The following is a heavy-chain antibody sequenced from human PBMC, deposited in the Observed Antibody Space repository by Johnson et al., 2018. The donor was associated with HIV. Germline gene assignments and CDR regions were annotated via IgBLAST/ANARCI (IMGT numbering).Heavy chain of an antibody. Sequence: VQLVESGGGVVRPGGSLRLSCAASGFTFDDYGMSWVRQAPEKRLEWVSGINWNGGSTGYADSVRGRFTISRDNAKNSLYLQMNSLRAEDTAVYSCARDRGGYYYDSSGLDAFDIWGQGTMVTVSS. D-gene: IGHD3-22*01. J-gene: IGHJ3*02. CDR1: GFTFDDYG. CDR3: ARDRGGYYYDSSGLDAFDI. CDR2: INWNGGST. V-gene: IGHV3-20*04.